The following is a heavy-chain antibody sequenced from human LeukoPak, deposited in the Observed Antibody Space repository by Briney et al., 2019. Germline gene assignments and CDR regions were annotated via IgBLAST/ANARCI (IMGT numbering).Heavy chain of an antibody. V-gene: IGHV3-21*01. CDR2: ISSSSSYI. Sequence: PGGSLRLSCAASGFTVSSNYMSWVRQAPGKGLEWVSSISSSSSYIYYADSVKGRFTISRDNAKNSLYLQMNSLRAEDTAVCYCARVEALAVAGTAGFDYWGQGTLVTVSS. J-gene: IGHJ4*02. CDR1: GFTVSSNY. D-gene: IGHD6-19*01. CDR3: ARVEALAVAGTAGFDY.